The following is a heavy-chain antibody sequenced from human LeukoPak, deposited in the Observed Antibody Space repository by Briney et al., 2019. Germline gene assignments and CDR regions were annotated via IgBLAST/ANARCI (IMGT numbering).Heavy chain of an antibody. CDR3: ARDLGYSQFDP. J-gene: IGHJ5*02. D-gene: IGHD5-18*01. CDR1: GFAFDTFW. V-gene: IGHV3-7*01. Sequence: GGSLRLSCAASGFAFDTFWTAWVRQAPGKGLEWVANTDQDESEKNYVDSVKGRFTISRDNAKNSLYLQMNSLRPEDTAVYYCARDLGYSQFDPWGQGTLVTVSS. CDR2: TDQDESEK.